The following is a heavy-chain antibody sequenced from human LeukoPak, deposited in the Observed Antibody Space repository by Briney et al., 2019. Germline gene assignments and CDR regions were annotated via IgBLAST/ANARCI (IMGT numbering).Heavy chain of an antibody. CDR1: GFVFSNHW. J-gene: IGHJ4*02. Sequence: GGSLRLPCAASGFVFSNHWMTWVRQAPGKGLEWVANINERGSETYYADYVKGRFTISRDNTKKSLLLQLNSLSVEDTATYYCAKDYSFSNFNWGQGTLVTVSS. CDR2: INERGSET. CDR3: AKDYSFSNFN. V-gene: IGHV3-7*01. D-gene: IGHD2-15*01.